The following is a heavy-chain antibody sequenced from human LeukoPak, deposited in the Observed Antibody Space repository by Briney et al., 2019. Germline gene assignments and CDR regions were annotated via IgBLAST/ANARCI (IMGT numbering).Heavy chain of an antibody. Sequence: GASVKVSCKASGGTFSSYAISWVRQAPGQGLEWMGGIIPIFGTANYAQKFQGRVTITADESTSTAYMELSSLRSEDTAVYYCASDGTTIFGVNGMDVWGQGTTDTVSS. CDR3: ASDGTTIFGVNGMDV. D-gene: IGHD3-3*01. CDR2: IIPIFGTA. V-gene: IGHV1-69*13. J-gene: IGHJ6*02. CDR1: GGTFSSYA.